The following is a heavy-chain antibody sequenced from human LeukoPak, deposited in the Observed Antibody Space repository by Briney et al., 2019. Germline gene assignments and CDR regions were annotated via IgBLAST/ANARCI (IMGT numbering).Heavy chain of an antibody. D-gene: IGHD5-12*01. J-gene: IGHJ6*03. Sequence: GGSLRLSCAASGFTFTNYWMHWVRQAPGKGLVWVSRVLSDGSRISYADSVKGRFTISRDNSKNTLYLQMNSLRAEDTAVYYCAKVGSWSGYDAWYYYYMDVWGKGTTVTISS. CDR2: VLSDGSRI. CDR3: AKVGSWSGYDAWYYYYMDV. V-gene: IGHV3-74*01. CDR1: GFTFTNYW.